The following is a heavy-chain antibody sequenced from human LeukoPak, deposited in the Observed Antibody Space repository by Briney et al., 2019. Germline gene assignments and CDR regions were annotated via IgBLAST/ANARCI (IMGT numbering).Heavy chain of an antibody. CDR3: AREYDSGGYFAPDAFDI. J-gene: IGHJ3*02. Sequence: PGGSLRLSCAASGFTVSSNYMSWVRQAPGKGLEWVSVIYSGGSTYYADSVKGRFTISRDNSKNTLYLQMNSLRAEDTAVYYCAREYDSGGYFAPDAFDIWGQGTMVTVSS. CDR1: GFTVSSNY. D-gene: IGHD3-22*01. CDR2: IYSGGST. V-gene: IGHV3-53*01.